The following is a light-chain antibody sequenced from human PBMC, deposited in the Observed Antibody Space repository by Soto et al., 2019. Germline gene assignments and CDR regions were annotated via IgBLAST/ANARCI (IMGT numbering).Light chain of an antibody. J-gene: IGLJ3*02. Sequence: QSVLTQPPSASGTPGQRVTISCSGSSSNIGSNTVNWYQQLPATAPKLLIYSNNQRPSGVPDRFSGSKSGTSASLAISGLQSEDEADYYCAAWDDNLNGWVFGGGTKLTVL. CDR1: SSNIGSNT. CDR3: AAWDDNLNGWV. V-gene: IGLV1-44*01. CDR2: SNN.